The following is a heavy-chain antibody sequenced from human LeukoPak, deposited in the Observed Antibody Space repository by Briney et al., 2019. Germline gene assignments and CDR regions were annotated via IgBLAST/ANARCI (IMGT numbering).Heavy chain of an antibody. V-gene: IGHV4-30-4*08. D-gene: IGHD2-2*02. CDR2: VYYSGST. CDR3: ARPGRYCSSTSCYREGNFDY. Sequence: SQTLSLTCTVSGGSISSGDYYWSWIRQPPGKGLEWIGYVYYSGSTYYNPSLKGRVTISIDTSKNQFSLKLSSVTAADTAVYYCARPGRYCSSTSCYREGNFDYWGQGTLVTVSS. CDR1: GGSISSGDYY. J-gene: IGHJ4*02.